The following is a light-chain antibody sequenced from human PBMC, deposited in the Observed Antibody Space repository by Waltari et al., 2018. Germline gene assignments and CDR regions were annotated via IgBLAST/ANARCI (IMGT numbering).Light chain of an antibody. CDR1: SSDVGGFNL. CDR3: CSYAGGNLLGV. V-gene: IGLV2-23*02. Sequence: QSALTQPASVSGSPGQSITISCSGTSSDVGGFNLVSWYQQQPGKAPQLMIFEVDKRPSGISDRFSGSKSGNTASLTISGLQAEDEANYYCCSYAGGNLLGVFGTGTKVTVL. J-gene: IGLJ1*01. CDR2: EVD.